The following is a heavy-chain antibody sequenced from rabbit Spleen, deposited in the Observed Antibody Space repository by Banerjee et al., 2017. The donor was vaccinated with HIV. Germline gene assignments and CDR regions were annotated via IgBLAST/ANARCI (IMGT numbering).Heavy chain of an antibody. V-gene: IGHV1S45*01. D-gene: IGHD2-1*01. CDR2: INIVTGKS. Sequence: QEQLVESGGGLVQPEGSLTLTCKASGVSLHDKDVMCWVRQAPGKGLEWIACINIVTGKSVYARWAKGRFTMSRTSSTTVTLQMTSLTAADTATYFCARGSATMTLVITGYYFTLWGPGTLVTVS. CDR3: ARGSATMTLVITGYYFTL. CDR1: GVSLHDKDV. J-gene: IGHJ4*01.